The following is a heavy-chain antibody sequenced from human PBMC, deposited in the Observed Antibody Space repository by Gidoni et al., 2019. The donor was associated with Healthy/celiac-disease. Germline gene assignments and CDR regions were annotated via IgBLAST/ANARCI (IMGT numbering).Heavy chain of an antibody. Sequence: EVQLVESGGGLVQPGGSLRLSCAASGFTFSSYSMNWVRQAPGKGLEWVSYISSSSSTIYYADSVKGRFTISRDNAKNSLYLQMNSLRDEDTAVYYCARDRVSEDYGDYDQPYGMDVWGQGTTVTVSS. J-gene: IGHJ6*02. D-gene: IGHD4-17*01. V-gene: IGHV3-48*02. CDR3: ARDRVSEDYGDYDQPYGMDV. CDR1: GFTFSSYS. CDR2: ISSSSSTI.